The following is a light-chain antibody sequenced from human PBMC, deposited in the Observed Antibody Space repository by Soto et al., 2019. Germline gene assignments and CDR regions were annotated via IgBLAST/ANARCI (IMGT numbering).Light chain of an antibody. J-gene: IGKJ1*01. V-gene: IGKV3-15*01. CDR2: AAS. Sequence: EIAMTQSPGTLSVSPGERATLSCRASQSVSTNVAWYQEKGGQAPRPLIYAASTRATGIPARFSGSGSGTEFTLTISSLQSEDFAVYYCQQYNKWPWTFGQGTKVDIK. CDR3: QQYNKWPWT. CDR1: QSVSTN.